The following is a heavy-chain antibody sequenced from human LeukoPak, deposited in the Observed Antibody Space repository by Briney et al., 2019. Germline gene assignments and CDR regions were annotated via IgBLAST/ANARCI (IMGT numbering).Heavy chain of an antibody. CDR2: ISYDGSNK. CDR1: GFTFSSYA. V-gene: IGHV3-30-3*01. J-gene: IGHJ4*02. CDR3: ARAGVQQQLVPVYFDY. Sequence: GGSLRLSSAASGFTFSSYAMHWVRRAPGKELEWVADISYDGSNKYYADSVKGRFTISRDNSKNTLYLQMNSLRAEDTAVYYCARAGVQQQLVPVYFDYWGQGTLVTVSS. D-gene: IGHD6-13*01.